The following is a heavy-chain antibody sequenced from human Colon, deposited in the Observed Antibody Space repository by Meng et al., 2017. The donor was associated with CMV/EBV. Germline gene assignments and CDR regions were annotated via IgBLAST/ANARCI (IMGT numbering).Heavy chain of an antibody. D-gene: IGHD2-2*01. Sequence: GGSLRLSCVASGFTFNGYWMTWVRQAPGKGLEWVANIRQDGNEKKYVDSVKGRFTISRDNAKSSLFLQMYSLRVEDTAVYYCARTTSTTCYDYWGQGTLVTVSS. CDR2: IRQDGNEK. CDR3: ARTTSTTCYDY. CDR1: GFTFNGYW. J-gene: IGHJ4*02. V-gene: IGHV3-7*01.